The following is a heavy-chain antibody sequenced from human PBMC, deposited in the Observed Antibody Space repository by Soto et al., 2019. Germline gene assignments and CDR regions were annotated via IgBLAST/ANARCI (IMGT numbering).Heavy chain of an antibody. CDR3: ARGLIYTMLRGVLRNCFDH. Sequence: GGSLRLSCAASGFTFSDYSMNWVRQAPGKGPEWVSYISSSSTIYYADSVKGRFTISRDNAKNSLYLQLNSLRDEDTAVYYCARGLIYTMLRGVLRNCFDHWGQGILVTVSS. D-gene: IGHD3-10*01. V-gene: IGHV3-48*02. CDR1: GFTFSDYS. J-gene: IGHJ5*02. CDR2: ISSSSTI.